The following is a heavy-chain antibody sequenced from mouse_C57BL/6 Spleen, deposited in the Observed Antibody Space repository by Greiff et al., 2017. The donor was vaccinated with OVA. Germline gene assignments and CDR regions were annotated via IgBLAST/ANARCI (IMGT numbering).Heavy chain of an antibody. D-gene: IGHD1-1*01. CDR3: ASSITTVVDGGAMDY. V-gene: IGHV1-69*01. J-gene: IGHJ4*01. CDR2: IDPSDSYT. Sequence: VQLQQPGAELVMPGASVKLSCKASGYTFTSYWMHWVKQRPGQGLEWIGEIDPSDSYTNYNQKFKGKSTLTVDKSSSTAYMQLSSLTSEDSAVXYCASSITTVVDGGAMDYWGQGTSVTVSS. CDR1: GYTFTSYW.